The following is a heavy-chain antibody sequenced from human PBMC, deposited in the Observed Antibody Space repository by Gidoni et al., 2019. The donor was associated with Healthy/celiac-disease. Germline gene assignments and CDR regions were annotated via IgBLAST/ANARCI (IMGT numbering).Heavy chain of an antibody. V-gene: IGHV3-21*01. CDR2: ISSSSSYI. J-gene: IGHJ5*02. Sequence: EVQLVESGGGLVKPGGSLRLACAASGFTFSSYGMTWVRQAPGKGLEWVSSISSSSSYIYYADSVKGRFTISRDNAKNSLYLQMNSLRAEDTAVYYCARDLPEGGFDPWGQGTLVTVSS. CDR3: ARDLPEGGFDP. D-gene: IGHD3-16*01. CDR1: GFTFSSYG.